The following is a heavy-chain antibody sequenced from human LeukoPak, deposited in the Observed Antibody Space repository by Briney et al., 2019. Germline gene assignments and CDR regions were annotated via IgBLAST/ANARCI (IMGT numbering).Heavy chain of an antibody. D-gene: IGHD1-26*01. V-gene: IGHV1-3*01. CDR2: INAGNGNT. J-gene: IGHJ4*02. CDR3: ASGIVGAYQEDY. CDR1: GYTFTSYA. Sequence: ASVKVSCKASGYTFTSYAMHWVRQAPGQRLEWMGWINAGNGNTKYSQKFQGRVTITRDTSASTAYMELSSLRSEDTAVYYCASGIVGAYQEDYWGQGTLVTVSS.